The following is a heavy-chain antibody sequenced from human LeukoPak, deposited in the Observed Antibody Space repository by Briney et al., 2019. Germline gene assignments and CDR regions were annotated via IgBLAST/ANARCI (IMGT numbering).Heavy chain of an antibody. V-gene: IGHV3-48*03. CDR3: ARGGMVLD. J-gene: IGHJ4*02. CDR2: ISSSGSTI. D-gene: IGHD4/OR15-4a*01. Sequence: GGSLRLYCAASGFTFSSYEMNWVRQAPGKGLMGVSYISSSGSTIYYADSGKGRFTISRDNAKNSLYLQMNSLRAEGTAVYYCARGGMVLDWGQGTMVTVSS. CDR1: GFTFSSYE.